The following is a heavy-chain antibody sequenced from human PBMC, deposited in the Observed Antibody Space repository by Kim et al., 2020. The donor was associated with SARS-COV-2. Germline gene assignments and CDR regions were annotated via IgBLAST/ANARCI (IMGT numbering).Heavy chain of an antibody. CDR2: ISGSGGNK. CDR1: GFTFSSYA. J-gene: IGHJ6*02. D-gene: IGHD2-15*01. V-gene: IGHV3-23*01. CDR3: ARVVSFVYYSGMDV. Sequence: GGSLRLSCAASGFTFSSYAMSWVRQAPGKGLEWVSAISGSGGNKYYADSVKGRFTISRDNSKNTLYLQMNSLRAEDTAVYYCARVVSFVYYSGMDVWGQGPTVTVSS.